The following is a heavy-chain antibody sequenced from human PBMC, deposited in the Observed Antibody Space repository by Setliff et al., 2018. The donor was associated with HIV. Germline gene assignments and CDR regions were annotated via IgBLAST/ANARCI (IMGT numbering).Heavy chain of an antibody. V-gene: IGHV3-23*01. CDR2: FGYSGSDT. D-gene: IGHD6-19*01. CDR1: GFTFSSYS. J-gene: IGHJ4*02. Sequence: PGGSLRLSCAASGFTFSSYSMSWVRQAPGKGLEWVSTFGYSGSDTYYADSVKGRFTISRDNSKGILYLQMNSLRVEDTAMYYCAKPLPTANGWHRVFDFWGQGTSVTVSS. CDR3: AKPLPTANGWHRVFDF.